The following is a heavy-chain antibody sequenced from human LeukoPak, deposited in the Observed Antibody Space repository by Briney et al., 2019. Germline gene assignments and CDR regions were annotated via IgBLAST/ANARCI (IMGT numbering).Heavy chain of an antibody. CDR1: GFTFSSYA. D-gene: IGHD3-22*01. Sequence: GGSLRLSCAASGFTFSSYAMHWVRQAPGKGLEYVSAISSNGGSTYYANSVKGRFTISRDNSKNTLYLQMGSLGAEDMAVYYCARMYYYDSSGWYYFDYWGQGTLVTVSS. CDR2: ISSNGGST. CDR3: ARMYYYDSSGWYYFDY. J-gene: IGHJ4*02. V-gene: IGHV3-64*01.